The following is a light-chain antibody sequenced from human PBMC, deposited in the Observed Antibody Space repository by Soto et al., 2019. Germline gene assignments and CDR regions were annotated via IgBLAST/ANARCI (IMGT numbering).Light chain of an antibody. Sequence: EIVLTQSPGTLSLSPGERATLSCRASQSVSSSYLAWYQQKPGQAPRLLISGTSSRATGIPDRFSGSGSGTDFTLTISRLEPVDFAVYFCQHDGGSPLVTFGQGTRLEIK. CDR1: QSVSSSY. J-gene: IGKJ5*01. CDR3: QHDGGSPLVT. CDR2: GTS. V-gene: IGKV3-20*01.